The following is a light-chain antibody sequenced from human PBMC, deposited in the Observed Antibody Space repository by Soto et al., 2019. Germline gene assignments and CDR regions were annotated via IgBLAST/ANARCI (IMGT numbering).Light chain of an antibody. CDR2: GAS. J-gene: IGKJ5*01. Sequence: EIVLTQSPGTLSLSPGERATISCRASQSVRSSQLAWYQQKPGQAPRLLIYGASSRATGIPDRFSGSGSGTDFTLTISRLEPEDFAVYYCQQYGSSPPITFGQGTRLEIK. CDR3: QQYGSSPPIT. V-gene: IGKV3-20*01. CDR1: QSVRSSQ.